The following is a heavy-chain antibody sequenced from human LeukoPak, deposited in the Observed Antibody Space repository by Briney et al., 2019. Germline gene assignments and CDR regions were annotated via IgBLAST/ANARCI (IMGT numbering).Heavy chain of an antibody. J-gene: IGHJ4*02. CDR3: AKDLGRVTTYYFDY. Sequence: GGSLRLSCAASGFTFSSYSMNWVRQAPGKGLEWVSGISGSGGSTYYADSVKGRFTISRDNSKNTLYLQMNSLRAEDTAVYYCAKDLGRVTTYYFDYWGQGTLVTVSS. D-gene: IGHD4-17*01. CDR2: ISGSGGST. CDR1: GFTFSSYS. V-gene: IGHV3-23*01.